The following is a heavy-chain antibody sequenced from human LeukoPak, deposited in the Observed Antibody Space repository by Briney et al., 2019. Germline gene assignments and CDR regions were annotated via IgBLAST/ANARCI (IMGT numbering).Heavy chain of an antibody. V-gene: IGHV3-30*18. D-gene: IGHD4-17*01. J-gene: IGHJ6*02. Sequence: GGSLRLSCAASGFTFSSYGIHWVRQAPGKGLEWVALISYDGSNKYYADSVKGRFTISRDNSKNTLYLQMNSLRAEDTAVYYCAKDRGDYVVLGMDVWGQGTTVTVSS. CDR3: AKDRGDYVVLGMDV. CDR1: GFTFSSYG. CDR2: ISYDGSNK.